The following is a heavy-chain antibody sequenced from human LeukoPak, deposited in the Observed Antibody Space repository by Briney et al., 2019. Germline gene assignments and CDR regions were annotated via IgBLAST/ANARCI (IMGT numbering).Heavy chain of an antibody. CDR3: VKDLTAAAIHYFDD. Sequence: PGGSLRPSCAASGFTFDDYAMHWVRQAPGKGLEWVSVISGDGYTTYYADSVKGRFTISRHNSKNSLYLQMNSLRTEDTALYYCVKDLTAAAIHYFDDWGQGTLVTVSS. CDR2: ISGDGYTT. V-gene: IGHV3-43*02. CDR1: GFTFDDYA. D-gene: IGHD2-2*01. J-gene: IGHJ4*02.